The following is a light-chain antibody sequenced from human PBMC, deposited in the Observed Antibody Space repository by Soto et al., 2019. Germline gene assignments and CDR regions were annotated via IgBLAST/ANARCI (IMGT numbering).Light chain of an antibody. CDR1: RSNIGTYA. CDR3: AAWDDSLRAVV. Sequence: QSVLTQSPSASVTPGQRVTISCSGSRSNIGTYAVNWYQQLPGAAPTLLIFRNHQRPSGVPDRFSGSKSGTSASLAISGPQSEDEADYYCAAWDDSLRAVVFGGGTQLTVL. V-gene: IGLV1-44*01. J-gene: IGLJ7*01. CDR2: RNH.